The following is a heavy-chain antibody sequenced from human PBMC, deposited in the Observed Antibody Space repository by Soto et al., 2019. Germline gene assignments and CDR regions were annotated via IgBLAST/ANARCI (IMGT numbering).Heavy chain of an antibody. J-gene: IGHJ6*02. CDR3: DRYKDYYGLDV. V-gene: IGHV4-30-4*06. D-gene: IGHD1-1*01. Sequence: PGKGLEWIGYIFHSGNAYYNPSLESRLSISVDTSKNQFSLKLTSVTAADTAECYCDRYKDYYGLDVWGQGPTV. CDR2: IFHSGNA.